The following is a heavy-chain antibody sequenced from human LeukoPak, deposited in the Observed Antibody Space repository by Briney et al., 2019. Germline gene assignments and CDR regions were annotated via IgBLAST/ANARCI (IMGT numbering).Heavy chain of an antibody. V-gene: IGHV4-59*12. D-gene: IGHD3-22*01. CDR2: IYYSGST. CDR1: GGSISLYY. CDR3: ARGPYSYDSSGAFDI. Sequence: SETLSLTCTVSGGSISLYYWSWIRQPPGKGLEWIGYIYYSGSTNYNPSLKSRVTMSVDTSKNQFSLKLSSVTAADTAVYFCARGPYSYDSSGAFDIWGQGTMVTVSS. J-gene: IGHJ3*02.